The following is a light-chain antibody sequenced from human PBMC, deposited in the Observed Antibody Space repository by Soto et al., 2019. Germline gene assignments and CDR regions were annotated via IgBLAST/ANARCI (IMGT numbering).Light chain of an antibody. CDR1: ISDVGGYKY. V-gene: IGLV2-8*01. J-gene: IGLJ1*01. CDR3: RSYAGIDNLGV. CDR2: EDN. Sequence: QSVLTQPPSASGSPGQSVTISCTGTISDVGGYKYVSWYQQHPGNAPKLMIFEDNKRPSGVPDRFSGSKSGNTASLTVSGLQAEDEADYYCRSYAGIDNLGVFGTGTKLTVL.